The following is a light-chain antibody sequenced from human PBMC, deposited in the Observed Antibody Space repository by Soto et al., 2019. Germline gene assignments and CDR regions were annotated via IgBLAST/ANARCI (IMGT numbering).Light chain of an antibody. J-gene: IGLJ1*01. CDR1: SSDVGAYNY. CDR2: EVS. CDR3: SSFTSSITYV. Sequence: QSALTQPASVSGSPGQSITISCTGTSSDVGAYNYVSWYQQHPGKAPKLMIYEVSNRPSGVSTRFSGSKSGNTASLTISGLQAEDEADYHCSSFTSSITYVFGTGTKLTVL. V-gene: IGLV2-14*01.